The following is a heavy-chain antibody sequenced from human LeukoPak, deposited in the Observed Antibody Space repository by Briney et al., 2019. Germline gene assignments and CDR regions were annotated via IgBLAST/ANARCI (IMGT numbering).Heavy chain of an antibody. J-gene: IGHJ4*02. D-gene: IGHD5-12*01. CDR2: IYSGSST. CDR3: AMGAIVATIDY. CDR1: GLTVSSNY. Sequence: PGGSLRLSCAASGLTVSSNYMSWVRQAPGKGLEWVSLIYSGSSTDYADSVKGRFTISRDKSKNTLYLQMSSLRVEDTAVYYCAMGAIVATIDYWGQGTLVTVSS. V-gene: IGHV3-66*01.